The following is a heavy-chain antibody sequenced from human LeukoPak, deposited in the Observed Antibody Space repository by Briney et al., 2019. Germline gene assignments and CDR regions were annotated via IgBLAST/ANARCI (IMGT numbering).Heavy chain of an antibody. V-gene: IGHV4-38-2*02. CDR2: IYYSGRT. J-gene: IGHJ4*02. CDR3: ARDASDY. Sequence: PSETLSLTCTVSGYSISSGYYWSWIRQPPGKGLEWIGYIYYSGRTNYSPSLKSRVTISVDTPKNQFSLKLSSVTAADTAVYYCARDASDYWGQGTLVTVSS. CDR1: GYSISSGYY.